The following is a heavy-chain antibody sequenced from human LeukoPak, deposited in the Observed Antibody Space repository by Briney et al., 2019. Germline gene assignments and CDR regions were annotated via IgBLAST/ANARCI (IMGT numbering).Heavy chain of an antibody. D-gene: IGHD3-10*02. Sequence: GGSLRLSCAASGFTFSSYDMHWVRQATGKGLEWFSAIGTSGDLYYPGSVKGRFTISRENAKNSLYIQMNSLRAGDTAVYYCARVVRGAYYGMDVWGKGTTVTVSS. J-gene: IGHJ6*04. V-gene: IGHV3-13*05. CDR1: GFTFSSYD. CDR2: IGTSGDL. CDR3: ARVVRGAYYGMDV.